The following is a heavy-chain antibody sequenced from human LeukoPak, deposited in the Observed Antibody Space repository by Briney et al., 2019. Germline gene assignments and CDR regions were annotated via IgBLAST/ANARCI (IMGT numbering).Heavy chain of an antibody. CDR1: GGSISSYY. J-gene: IGHJ3*02. Sequence: SETLSLTCTVSGGSISSYYWSWIRQPPGKGLEWIGYIYYSGSTNCNPSLKSRVTISVDTSKNQFSLKLSSVTAADTAVYYCARSRDGYNSLAFDIWGQGTMVTVSS. V-gene: IGHV4-59*08. D-gene: IGHD5-12*01. CDR2: IYYSGST. CDR3: ARSRDGYNSLAFDI.